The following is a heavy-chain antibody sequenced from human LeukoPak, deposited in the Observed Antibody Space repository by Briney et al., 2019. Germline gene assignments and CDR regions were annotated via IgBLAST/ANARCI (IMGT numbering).Heavy chain of an antibody. CDR2: IYYSGST. V-gene: IGHV4-30-4*01. CDR3: ARHYGSGSYYPLLAH. D-gene: IGHD3-10*01. J-gene: IGHJ4*02. CDR1: GGSISSGDYY. Sequence: PSETLSLTCTVSGGSISSGDYYWSWIRQPPGKGLEWIGYIYYSGSTYYNPSLKSRVTISVDTSKNQFSLKLSSVTAADTAVYYCARHYGSGSYYPLLAHWGQGTLVTVSS.